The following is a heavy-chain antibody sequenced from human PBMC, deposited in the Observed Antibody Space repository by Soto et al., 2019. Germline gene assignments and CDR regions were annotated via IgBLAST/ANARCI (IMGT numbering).Heavy chain of an antibody. Sequence: PSETLSLTCTVSGGSFSSYYWSWIRQPPGKGLEWIGYIYHSGSTNYNPSLRSRVTISVDTSKNQFSLKLSSVTAADTAVYYCARDQEQWRPGWFDPWGQGTLVTVSS. J-gene: IGHJ5*02. CDR2: IYHSGST. D-gene: IGHD6-19*01. CDR1: GGSFSSYY. V-gene: IGHV4-59*01. CDR3: ARDQEQWRPGWFDP.